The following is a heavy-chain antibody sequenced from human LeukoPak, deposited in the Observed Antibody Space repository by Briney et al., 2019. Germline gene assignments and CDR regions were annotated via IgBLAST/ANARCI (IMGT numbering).Heavy chain of an antibody. CDR1: GFTFSSYA. CDR2: ISGSGGDT. V-gene: IGHV3-23*01. J-gene: IGHJ4*02. D-gene: IGHD3-3*01. Sequence: PGGSLRLSCAASGFTFSSYAMSWVRQAPEKGLEWASAISGSGGDTDYADSVKGRFTISRDNSKNTLYLQMNSLRAEDTAVYYCARNTHYDFWSDYLYYFDYWGQGTLVTVSS. CDR3: ARNTHYDFWSDYLYYFDY.